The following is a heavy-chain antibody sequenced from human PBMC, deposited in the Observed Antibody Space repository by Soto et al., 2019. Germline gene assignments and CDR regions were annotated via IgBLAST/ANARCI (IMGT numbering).Heavy chain of an antibody. J-gene: IGHJ6*02. CDR3: ARQASTIFGVVKDYYHYYGMDV. V-gene: IGHV5-51*01. D-gene: IGHD3-3*01. CDR1: GYNFSNYW. Sequence: GESLKISCKASGYNFSNYWIAWVRQMPGKGLEWMGIIYPGNSDTRYSPSFQGQVTISADKSISTAYLQWSSLKASDTAMYYCARQASTIFGVVKDYYHYYGMDVWGQGTTVTVSS. CDR2: IYPGNSDT.